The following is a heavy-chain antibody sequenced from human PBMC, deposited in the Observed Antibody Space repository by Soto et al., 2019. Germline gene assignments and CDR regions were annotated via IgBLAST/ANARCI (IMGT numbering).Heavy chain of an antibody. J-gene: IGHJ4*02. CDR3: AKDLGDEDYDMLTGPVDY. D-gene: IGHD3-9*01. CDR1: GFTFSSYG. CDR2: ISYDGSNK. V-gene: IGHV3-30*18. Sequence: QVQLVESGGGVVQPGRSLRLSCAASGFTFSSYGMHWVRQAPGKGLEWVAVISYDGSNKYYADSVKGRFTISRDNSKNPLYLQMNSLRAEDTAVYYCAKDLGDEDYDMLTGPVDYWGQGTLVTVSS.